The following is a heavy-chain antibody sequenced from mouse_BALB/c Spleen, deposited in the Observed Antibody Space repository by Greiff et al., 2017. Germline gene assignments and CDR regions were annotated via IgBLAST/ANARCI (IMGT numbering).Heavy chain of an antibody. CDR2: ISSGSSTI. D-gene: IGHD2-12*01. CDR3: ARLRREGWYFDV. CDR1: GFTFSSFG. V-gene: IGHV5-17*02. Sequence: EVQLMESGGGLVQPGGSRKLSCAASGFTFSSFGMHWVRQAPEKGLEWVAYISSGSSTIYYADTVKGRFTISRDNPKNTLFLQMTSLRSEDTAMYYCARLRREGWYFDVWGAGTTVTVSS. J-gene: IGHJ1*01.